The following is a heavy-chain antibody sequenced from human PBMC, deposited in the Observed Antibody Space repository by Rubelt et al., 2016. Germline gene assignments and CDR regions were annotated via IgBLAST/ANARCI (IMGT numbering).Heavy chain of an antibody. Sequence: QVQLQQWGAGLLKPSETLSLTCAVYGGSFSGYYWSWIRQSPGKGLEWIGEINHSGSTNYNPSLKSLVTISVDTSKNQFSLKVRSVTAADTAVYYCARDNYYGWRYFDYWGQGTLVTVSS. J-gene: IGHJ4*02. CDR1: GGSFSGYY. CDR2: INHSGST. V-gene: IGHV4-34*01. D-gene: IGHD3-10*01. CDR3: ARDNYYGWRYFDY.